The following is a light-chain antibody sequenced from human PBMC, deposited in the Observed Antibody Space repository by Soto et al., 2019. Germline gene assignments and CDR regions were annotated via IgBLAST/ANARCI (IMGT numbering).Light chain of an antibody. V-gene: IGLV2-8*01. J-gene: IGLJ3*02. Sequence: QSALTQHPSASGSPGQSVTISCTGTSSDVGAYKYVSWYQQYPGKAPKLMIYEVTKRPSGVTDRCSGSKSGNTASLTVSGLKAEDEADYYCTSYVGNDIWVFGGGTKLTVL. CDR3: TSYVGNDIWV. CDR1: SSDVGAYKY. CDR2: EVT.